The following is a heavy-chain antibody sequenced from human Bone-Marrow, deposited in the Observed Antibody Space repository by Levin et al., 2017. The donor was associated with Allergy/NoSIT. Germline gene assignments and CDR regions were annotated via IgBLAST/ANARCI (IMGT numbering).Heavy chain of an antibody. J-gene: IGHJ4*02. V-gene: IGHV1-46*01. D-gene: IGHD1-7*01. CDR2: INPRGGST. Sequence: ASVKVSCKTSGYTFTSYYMHCVRQAPGQGLEWMGVINPRGGSTNYAQKFQGRLTMTRDTSTSTVYIELSSLRSDDTAVYFCARGRRNYYFDYWGQGTLVTVSS. CDR3: ARGRRNYYFDY. CDR1: GYTFTSYY.